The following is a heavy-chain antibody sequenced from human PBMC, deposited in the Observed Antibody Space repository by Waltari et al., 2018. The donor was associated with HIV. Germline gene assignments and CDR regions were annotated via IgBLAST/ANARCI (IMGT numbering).Heavy chain of an antibody. CDR1: GFTFINFR. V-gene: IGHV3-7*01. D-gene: IGHD3-3*01. CDR2: IKDDGIET. J-gene: IGHJ6*02. Sequence: VEAGGATVQPGDSRRLSVATSGFTFINFRMTRVRQPPGNGLVWVGNIKDDGIETYFVDSLKGRFTISRVNAKNTMFLQMDNLRVEDTAVYYCARDASYFDFWSGGYYYYGLAVWGQGTTVVVSS. CDR3: ARDASYFDFWSGGYYYYGLAV.